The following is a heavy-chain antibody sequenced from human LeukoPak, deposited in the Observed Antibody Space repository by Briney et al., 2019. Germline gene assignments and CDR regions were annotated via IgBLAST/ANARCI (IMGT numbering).Heavy chain of an antibody. CDR2: ISSTSGTI. D-gene: IGHD4/OR15-4a*01. V-gene: IGHV3-48*02. J-gene: IGHJ4*02. Sequence: GGSLRLSCAASGFTFSSNSMNWVRQAPGKGLEWVSYISSTSGTIYYAGSVKGRFTISRDNAKNSLYLQMNSLRDEDTAVYYCARTLTSFDYWGQGTLVTVSS. CDR3: ARTLTSFDY. CDR1: GFTFSSNS.